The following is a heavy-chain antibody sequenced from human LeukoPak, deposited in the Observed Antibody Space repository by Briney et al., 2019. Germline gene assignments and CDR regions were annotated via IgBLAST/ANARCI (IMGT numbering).Heavy chain of an antibody. CDR1: GGSFSGYY. CDR3: ARIGYTYGFAFDY. V-gene: IGHV4-34*01. CDR2: INHSGST. J-gene: IGHJ4*02. Sequence: SETLSLTCAVYGGSFSGYYWSWIRQPPGKGLEWIGEINHSGSTNYNPSLKSRVTISVDTSKNQFSLKLSSETAADTAVYYCARIGYTYGFAFDYWGQGTLVTVSS. D-gene: IGHD5-18*01.